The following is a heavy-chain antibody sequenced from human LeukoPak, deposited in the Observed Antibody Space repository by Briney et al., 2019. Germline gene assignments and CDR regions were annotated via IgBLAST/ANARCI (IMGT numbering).Heavy chain of an antibody. D-gene: IGHD2-15*01. V-gene: IGHV5-10-1*01. CDR3: ARPPNCSGGSCYSSDY. CDR2: IDPSDSYT. J-gene: IGHJ4*02. Sequence: GESPKISCKGSGYSFTSYWISWVRQMPGKGLEWMGRIDPSDSYTNYSPSFQGHVTISADKSISTAYLQWSSLKASDTAMYYCARPPNCSGGSCYSSDYWGQGTLVTVSS. CDR1: GYSFTSYW.